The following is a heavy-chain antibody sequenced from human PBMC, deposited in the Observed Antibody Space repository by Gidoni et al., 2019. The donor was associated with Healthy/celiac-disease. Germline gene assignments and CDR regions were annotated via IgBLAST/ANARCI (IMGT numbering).Heavy chain of an antibody. V-gene: IGHV4-34*01. D-gene: IGHD2-15*01. CDR1: GGSFSGYY. CDR2: INHSGST. Sequence: QVQLQQWGAGLLKPSETLSLTCAVYGGSFSGYYWSWIRQPPGKGLEWIGEINHSGSTNYNPSLKSRVTISVDTSKNQCSLKLSSVTAADTAVYYCARGLLNRYCSGGSCYSGLKTDEPMFDYWGQGTLVTVSS. CDR3: ARGLLNRYCSGGSCYSGLKTDEPMFDY. J-gene: IGHJ4*02.